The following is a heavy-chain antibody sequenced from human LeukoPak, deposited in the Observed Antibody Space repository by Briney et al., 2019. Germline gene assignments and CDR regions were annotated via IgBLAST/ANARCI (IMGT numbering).Heavy chain of an antibody. CDR2: ISRCGSII. Sequence: PGGSLRLSCAASGFTFSSFEMNWVRQAPGRGLGWVSYISRCGSIIYYPDSVQGRFTISRDNAKNSLYLHMNSLRVEDTAVYFCAGNKDFYSGPDHWGQGTLVTVSS. V-gene: IGHV3-48*03. J-gene: IGHJ4*02. CDR3: AGNKDFYSGPDH. CDR1: GFTFSSFE. D-gene: IGHD6-19*01.